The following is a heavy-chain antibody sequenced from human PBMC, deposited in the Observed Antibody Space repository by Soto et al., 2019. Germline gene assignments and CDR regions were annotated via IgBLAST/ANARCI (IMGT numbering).Heavy chain of an antibody. CDR2: MNPNSGNT. D-gene: IGHD4-17*01. CDR3: AGGILTTVTGWFDP. V-gene: IGHV1-8*01. Sequence: ASVKVSCKASGYTFTSYDINWVRQATGQGLEWMGWMNPNSGNTGYAQKFQGRVTITRNTSISTAYMELSSRRTEDTAVYYCAGGILTTVTGWFDPWGQGTLVTVSS. CDR1: GYTFTSYD. J-gene: IGHJ5*02.